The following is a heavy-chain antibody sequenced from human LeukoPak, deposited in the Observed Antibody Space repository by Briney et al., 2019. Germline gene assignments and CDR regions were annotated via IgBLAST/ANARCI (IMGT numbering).Heavy chain of an antibody. V-gene: IGHV4-59*08. CDR2: VSSDGTT. Sequence: SETLTLTCTVSGDSVTSYYWNWIRQHPGKGLEWIGYVSSDGTTNYTPSLRSRVIMSVDTANNHISLNLTSLTAADTAIYYSARLDCSGVDACYTHWRRGTLVTVSS. CDR3: ARLDCSGVDACYTH. J-gene: IGHJ4*02. CDR1: GDSVTSYY. D-gene: IGHD2-15*01.